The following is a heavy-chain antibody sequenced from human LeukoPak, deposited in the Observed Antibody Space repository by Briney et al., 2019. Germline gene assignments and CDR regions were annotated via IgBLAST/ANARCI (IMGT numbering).Heavy chain of an antibody. CDR2: IRYDGSNK. D-gene: IGHD2-15*01. V-gene: IGHV3-30*02. CDR3: VRDNPRCCGVVPVNIDDY. CDR1: GFTFSSYG. Sequence: PGGSLRLSCAASGFTFSSYGMHWVRQAPGKGLEWVAFIRYDGSNKYYADSVRGRFTISRDNAKNSLSLQMHSLRAEDTAVYYCVRDNPRCCGVVPVNIDDYWGPGTLVTVSS. J-gene: IGHJ4*02.